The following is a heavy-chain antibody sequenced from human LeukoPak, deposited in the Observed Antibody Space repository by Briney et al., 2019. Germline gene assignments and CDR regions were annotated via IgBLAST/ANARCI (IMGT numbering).Heavy chain of an antibody. CDR3: ARELSGYGASDY. CDR2: IYYSAST. D-gene: IGHD3-22*01. Sequence: SETLSLTCSVSGGSISSGDYYWSWIRQHPGKGLEWIGYIYYSASTYYNPSLKSRVTISVDTSKNQFSLKLSSVTAADTAVYYCARELSGYGASDYWGQGTLVTVSS. J-gene: IGHJ4*02. V-gene: IGHV4-31*03. CDR1: GGSISSGDYY.